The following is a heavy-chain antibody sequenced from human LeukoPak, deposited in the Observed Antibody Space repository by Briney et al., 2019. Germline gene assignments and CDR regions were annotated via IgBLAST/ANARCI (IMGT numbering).Heavy chain of an antibody. Sequence: PGGSLRLSCAASGFTFSSYGMHWVRQAPGKGLEWVAFIRYDGSNKYYADSVKGRFTISRDNSKNTLYLQMNSLRAEDTAVYYCARDRPYGGNDLYYYYYYMDVWGKGTTVTVSS. CDR1: GFTFSSYG. J-gene: IGHJ6*03. CDR3: ARDRPYGGNDLYYYYYYMDV. CDR2: IRYDGSNK. D-gene: IGHD4-23*01. V-gene: IGHV3-30*02.